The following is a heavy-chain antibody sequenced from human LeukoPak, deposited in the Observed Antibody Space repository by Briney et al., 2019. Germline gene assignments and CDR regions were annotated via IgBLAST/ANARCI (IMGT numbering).Heavy chain of an antibody. CDR3: ALRRSPPYYYYGMDV. CDR2: IIPIFGTA. CDR1: GYTFTGYG. D-gene: IGHD4-17*01. V-gene: IGHV1-69*13. Sequence: SVKVSCKASGYTFTGYGMHWVRQAPGQGLEWMGGIIPIFGTANYAQKFQGRVTITADESTSTAYMELSSLRSEDTAVYYCALRRSPPYYYYGMDVWGQGTTVTVSS. J-gene: IGHJ6*02.